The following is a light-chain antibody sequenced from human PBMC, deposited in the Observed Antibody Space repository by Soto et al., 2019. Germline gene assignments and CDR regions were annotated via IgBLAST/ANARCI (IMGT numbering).Light chain of an antibody. V-gene: IGLV1-47*01. Sequence: QLVLTQPPSASGTPGQRVTISCSGSSSNIGSNYVYWYQQLPGTAPKLLIYRNNQRPSGVPDRFSGSKSGTSASLAISGLRSEDEADYYCASWDDSLGGRVFGGGTKLTVL. CDR1: SSNIGSNY. CDR3: ASWDDSLGGRV. CDR2: RNN. J-gene: IGLJ3*02.